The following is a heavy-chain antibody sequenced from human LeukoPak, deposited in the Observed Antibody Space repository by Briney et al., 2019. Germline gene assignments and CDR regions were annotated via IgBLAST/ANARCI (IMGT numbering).Heavy chain of an antibody. J-gene: IGHJ4*02. Sequence: GGSLRLSCAASGFTFSSYWMHWVRQAPGKGLVWVSRINSGASSTSCADSVKGRFTISRDNARNTLYLQMNSLRPEDTAVCYCIRGAPTTFDYWGQGTLVTVSS. CDR3: IRGAPTTFDY. V-gene: IGHV3-74*01. D-gene: IGHD1-14*01. CDR2: INSGASST. CDR1: GFTFSSYW.